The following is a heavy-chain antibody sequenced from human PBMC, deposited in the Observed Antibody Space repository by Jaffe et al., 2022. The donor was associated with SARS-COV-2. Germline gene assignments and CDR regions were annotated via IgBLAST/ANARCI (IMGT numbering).Heavy chain of an antibody. CDR3: ARVTANLQFDM. J-gene: IGHJ3*02. V-gene: IGHV4-38-2*02. Sequence: QVQLQESGPGLVKPSETLSLTCTVSGYSIGSGYYWGWIRQPPGKGLEWITNIYHSGTTYYNPSLKSRVSISLDTSKNQFSLKLSSVTAADTAIYFCARVTANLQFDMWGQGTMVTVSS. CDR1: GYSIGSGYY. CDR2: IYHSGTT.